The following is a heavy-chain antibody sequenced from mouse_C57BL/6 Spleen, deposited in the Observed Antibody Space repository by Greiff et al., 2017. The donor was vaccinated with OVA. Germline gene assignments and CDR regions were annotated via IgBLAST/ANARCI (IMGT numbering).Heavy chain of an antibody. Sequence: VKLQESGTELVKPGASVKLSCKASGYTFTSYWMHWVKQRPGQGLEWIGNINPSNGGTNYNEKFKSKATLTVDKSSSTAYMQLSSLTSEDSAVYYCARKSSIFYGSSYEFAYWGQGTLVTVSA. V-gene: IGHV1-53*01. D-gene: IGHD1-1*01. J-gene: IGHJ3*01. CDR1: GYTFTSYW. CDR3: ARKSSIFYGSSYEFAY. CDR2: INPSNGGT.